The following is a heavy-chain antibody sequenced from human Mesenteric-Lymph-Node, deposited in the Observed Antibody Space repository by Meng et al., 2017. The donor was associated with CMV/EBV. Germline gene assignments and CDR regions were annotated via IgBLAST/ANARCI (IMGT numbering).Heavy chain of an antibody. J-gene: IGHJ5*02. CDR1: GGTCSSYA. CDR2: IIPILGIA. CDR3: ARDSSSSSNWFDP. Sequence: KASGGTCSSYAISWARQAPGQGLEWMGGIIPILGIANYAQKFQGRVTITADKYTRTAYMELSSLRSEDTAVYYCARDSSSSSNWFDPWGQGTLVTVSS. D-gene: IGHD6-13*01. V-gene: IGHV1-69*10.